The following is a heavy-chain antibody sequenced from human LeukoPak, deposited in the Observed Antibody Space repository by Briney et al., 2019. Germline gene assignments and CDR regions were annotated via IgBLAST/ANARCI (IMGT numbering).Heavy chain of an antibody. V-gene: IGHV4-59*08. CDR3: ARRPTGDPKFDY. J-gene: IGHJ4*02. CDR2: IYSSGST. Sequence: PSETLSLTCSVSGGSISNYFWTWIRQPPGKGLEGIGYIYSSGSTYYNPSLKSRVTISVDTSKNRFSLKLSTVTAADTAVYYCARRPTGDPKFDYWGQGTLVTVSS. D-gene: IGHD7-27*01. CDR1: GGSISNYF.